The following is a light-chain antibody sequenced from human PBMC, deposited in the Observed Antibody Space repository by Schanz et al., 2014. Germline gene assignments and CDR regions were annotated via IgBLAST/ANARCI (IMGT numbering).Light chain of an antibody. CDR3: QHSSDFALT. J-gene: IGKJ4*01. CDR2: DVS. V-gene: IGKV1D-13*01. Sequence: AIHLTQSPSSLAASVGDSVTVTCRASQAISNNVAWYQQKPGKPPNLLMFDVSNLETGVSSRFSGSVSGTDFSLTISCLQPEDFATYFCQHSSDFALTFGGGTMVEI. CDR1: QAISNN.